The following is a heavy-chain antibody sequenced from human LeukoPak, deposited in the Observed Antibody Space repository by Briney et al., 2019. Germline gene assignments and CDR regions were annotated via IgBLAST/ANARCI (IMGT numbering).Heavy chain of an antibody. V-gene: IGHV3-7*01. CDR1: GFTFSSYW. D-gene: IGHD2-15*01. Sequence: GGSLRLSCAASGFTFSSYWMSWVRQAPGKGLEWVANIKQDGSEKYYVDSVKGRFTISRDNAKNSLYLRMNSLRAEDTAVYYCAREPDIVVVVAATMFDPWGQGTLVTVSS. CDR3: AREPDIVVVVAATMFDP. CDR2: IKQDGSEK. J-gene: IGHJ5*02.